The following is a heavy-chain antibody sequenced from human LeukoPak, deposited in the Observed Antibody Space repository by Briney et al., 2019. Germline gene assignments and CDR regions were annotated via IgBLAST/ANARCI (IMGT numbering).Heavy chain of an antibody. Sequence: PGGSLRLSCAASGLTVGNNFMSWVRQAPGKGLEWVSIISGSSDYVCYADSVRGRFTISRDNSKNTLYLQMNRLRAEDTAVYYCAKVAGGYYFDYWGQGTLVTVSS. CDR1: GLTVGNNF. J-gene: IGHJ4*02. CDR2: ISGSSDYV. V-gene: IGHV3-23*01. CDR3: AKVAGGYYFDY. D-gene: IGHD3-10*01.